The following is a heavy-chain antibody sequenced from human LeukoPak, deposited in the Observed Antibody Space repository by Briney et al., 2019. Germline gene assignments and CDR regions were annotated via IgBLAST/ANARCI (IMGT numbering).Heavy chain of an antibody. CDR2: IYPGDSDT. CDR3: ARLDGYYDSSGYYPRGAFDI. V-gene: IGHV5-51*01. CDR1: GYSFTSYW. J-gene: IGHJ3*02. D-gene: IGHD3-22*01. Sequence: GESLKTSCKGSGYSFTSYWIGWVRQMPGKGLEWMGIIYPGDSDTRYSPSFQGQVTISADKSISTAYLQWSSLKASDTAMYYCARLDGYYDSSGYYPRGAFDIWGQGTMVTVSS.